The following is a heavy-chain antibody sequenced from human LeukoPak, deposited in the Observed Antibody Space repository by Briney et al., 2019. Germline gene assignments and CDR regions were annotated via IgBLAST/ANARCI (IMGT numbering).Heavy chain of an antibody. D-gene: IGHD3-10*01. Sequence: PGRSLRLSCAASGFTFSSYGMHWVRQAPGKRLEWVAVISYDGSNKYYADSVKGRFTISRDNSKNTLYLQMNSLRAEDTAVYYCARDRGLWFGEIGWFDPWGQGTLVTVSS. CDR2: ISYDGSNK. V-gene: IGHV3-30*03. J-gene: IGHJ5*02. CDR3: ARDRGLWFGEIGWFDP. CDR1: GFTFSSYG.